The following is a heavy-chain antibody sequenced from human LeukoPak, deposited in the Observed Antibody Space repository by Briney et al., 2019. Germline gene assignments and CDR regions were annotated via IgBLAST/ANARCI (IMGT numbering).Heavy chain of an antibody. CDR2: IYYSGST. V-gene: IGHV4-61*01. Sequence: PSETLSLTCTVSGGSISSSNYYWTWIRQPPGKGLEWIGYIYYSGSTMYNPSLKSRVTMSVDTSKNQFSLKLSSVTAADTAVYYCARDHGLDAFDIWGQGTMVTVSS. CDR1: GGSISSSNYY. D-gene: IGHD3/OR15-3a*01. CDR3: ARDHGLDAFDI. J-gene: IGHJ3*02.